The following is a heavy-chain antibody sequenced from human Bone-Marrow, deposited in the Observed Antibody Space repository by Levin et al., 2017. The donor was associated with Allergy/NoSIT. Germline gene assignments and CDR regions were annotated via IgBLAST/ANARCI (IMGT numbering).Heavy chain of an antibody. Sequence: GGSLRLSCAASGFTFNSYAMHWFRQAPGKGLEWVAVISYDGSTTYYADSVKGRFTISRDNSKSTLYVQMNSLRPEDTAVNYCARADSSGYPDYWGQGTLVTVSS. V-gene: IGHV3-30-3*01. CDR1: GFTFNSYA. D-gene: IGHD3-22*01. J-gene: IGHJ4*02. CDR2: ISYDGSTT. CDR3: ARADSSGYPDY.